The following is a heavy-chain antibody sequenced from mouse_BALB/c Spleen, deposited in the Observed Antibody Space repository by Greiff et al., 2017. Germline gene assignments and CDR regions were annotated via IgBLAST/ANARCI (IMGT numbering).Heavy chain of an antibody. D-gene: IGHD1-2*01. CDR2: IYPGNSDT. CDR1: GYTFTSYW. Sequence: EVQLQESGAELAKPGASVKMSCKASGYTFTSYWMHWVKQRPGQGLEWIGAIYPGNSDTSYNQKFKGKAKLTAVTSTSTAYMELSSLTNEDSAVYYCTREGLNYYGSAYWGQGTLVTVSA. V-gene: IGHV1-5*01. J-gene: IGHJ3*01. CDR3: TREGLNYYGSAY.